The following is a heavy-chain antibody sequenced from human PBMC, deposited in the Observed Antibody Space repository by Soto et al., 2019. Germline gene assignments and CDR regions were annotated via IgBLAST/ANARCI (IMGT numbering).Heavy chain of an antibody. CDR2: ISYDASNK. V-gene: IGHV3-30*03. D-gene: IGHD6-13*01. CDR3: ARVGVSSSWSPPFDH. J-gene: IGHJ4*02. Sequence: QVQLVESGGGVVQPGMSLRLSCAASGFTFGTYGMHWVRQAPGKGLEWVAAISYDASNKYYSDSVKGRFSISRDNSKNTLYLQLNSLRAEDTAGYYCARVGVSSSWSPPFDHWGQGTLVTVSS. CDR1: GFTFGTYG.